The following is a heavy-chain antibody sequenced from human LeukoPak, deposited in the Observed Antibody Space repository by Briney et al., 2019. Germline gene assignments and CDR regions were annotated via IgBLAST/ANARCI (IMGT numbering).Heavy chain of an antibody. D-gene: IGHD3-16*01. Sequence: PGGSLRLSCAASGFTVSNNYMSWVRQAPGKGLEWVSVIYSGDNTYYVESVKGRFTISRDNSKNTLFPQMNRLRAEDTAVYYCAGRRVLDASFDYWGQGTLVTVSS. CDR1: GFTVSNNY. V-gene: IGHV3-66*02. CDR3: AGRRVLDASFDY. J-gene: IGHJ4*02. CDR2: IYSGDNT.